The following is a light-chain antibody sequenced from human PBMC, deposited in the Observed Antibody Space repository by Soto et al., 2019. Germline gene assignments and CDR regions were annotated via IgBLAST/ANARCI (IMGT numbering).Light chain of an antibody. Sequence: DIQMTQSPSTLSASIGDRVTITCRASQNIYKWLAWYQQKPQKAPKLLIFEAAALETGVSPRFSGSGSGTEFTLTISSLQPDDFATYHCQQYERYPLTFGGGTKVE. V-gene: IGKV1-5*01. CDR1: QNIYKW. J-gene: IGKJ4*01. CDR2: EAA. CDR3: QQYERYPLT.